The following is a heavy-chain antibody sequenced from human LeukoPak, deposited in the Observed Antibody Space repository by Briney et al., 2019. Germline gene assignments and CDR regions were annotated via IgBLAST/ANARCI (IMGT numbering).Heavy chain of an antibody. CDR2: VYDTGDT. Sequence: PSETLSLTCTVSGTSITRTYWSWIRQPPGRGLESVGYVYDTGDTNYNPSLKSRVTISVDRSKNQFSLKLSSVTAADTAVYYCASLQLWSYYFDYWGQGTLVTVSS. J-gene: IGHJ4*02. CDR1: GTSITRTY. V-gene: IGHV4-59*12. CDR3: ASLQLWSYYFDY. D-gene: IGHD5-18*01.